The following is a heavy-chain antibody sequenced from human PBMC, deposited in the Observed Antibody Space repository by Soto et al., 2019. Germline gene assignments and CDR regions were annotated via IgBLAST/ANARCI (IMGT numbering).Heavy chain of an antibody. CDR3: AKDLTRQLAYWLDP. Sequence: GASVKVSCKASGFSFTGYYIHWLRRAPGQGLEWMGWINAHSGGTEYAQKFQGRVTLTRDTSISTAYMTLSSLRSDDTAIYYCAKDLTRQLAYWLDPWGQGTQVTVSS. CDR2: INAHSGGT. J-gene: IGHJ5*02. V-gene: IGHV1-2*02. CDR1: GFSFTGYY. D-gene: IGHD6-6*01.